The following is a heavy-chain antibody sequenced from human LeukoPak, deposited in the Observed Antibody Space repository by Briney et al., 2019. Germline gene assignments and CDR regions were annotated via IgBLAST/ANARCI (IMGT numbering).Heavy chain of an antibody. Sequence: SQTLSLTCTVSGGSISSGGYYWSWIRQHPGKGLEWIGYSYYTGSTYYNPSLKSRVAISVDTSKNQSSLKLNSVTAADTAVYYCARASLVVAAATRFDPWGQGTLVTVSS. D-gene: IGHD2-15*01. J-gene: IGHJ5*02. V-gene: IGHV4-31*03. CDR1: GGSISSGGYY. CDR2: SYYTGST. CDR3: ARASLVVAAATRFDP.